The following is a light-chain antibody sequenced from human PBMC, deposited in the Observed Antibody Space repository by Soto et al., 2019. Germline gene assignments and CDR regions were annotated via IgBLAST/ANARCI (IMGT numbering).Light chain of an antibody. V-gene: IGLV2-11*01. CDR3: CLSPGSLTWL. CDR1: VSDVGDSSH. CDR2: EVN. Sequence: QSALTQPRSVSGSPGQSVTISCTATVSDVGDSSHVSWYQLHPGKAPKLMIYEVNNRPSGVPDRFSGSKSGSTASLTISGLQAEDEAEYYCCLSPGSLTWLFGGGTQLTVL. J-gene: IGLJ3*02.